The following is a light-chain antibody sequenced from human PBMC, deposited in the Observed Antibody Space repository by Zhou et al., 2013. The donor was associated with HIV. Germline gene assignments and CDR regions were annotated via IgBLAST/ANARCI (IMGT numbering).Light chain of an antibody. CDR1: QDIGNW. V-gene: IGKV1-12*01. J-gene: IGKJ5*01. CDR2: GAS. Sequence: DIQMTQSPSSVSASVGDRVTITCRASQDIGNWLAWYQQKPGKAPKLLNYGASGVQSGVPSRFSGSGSGTDFTLTISSLEPEDFATYYCQQANRLPITFGQGTRLEIK. CDR3: QQANRLPIT.